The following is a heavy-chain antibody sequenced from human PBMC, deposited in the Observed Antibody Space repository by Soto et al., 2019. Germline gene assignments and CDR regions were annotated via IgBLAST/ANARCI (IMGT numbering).Heavy chain of an antibody. CDR2: IHSSGST. CDR1: GGSISSGDNY. CDR3: ARGTYFDSAWGTYRVGSSGCFGY. J-gene: IGHJ4*02. D-gene: IGHD3-16*02. V-gene: IGHV4-30-4*01. Sequence: QVQLQESGPGLVKPSQTLSLTCSISGGSISSGDNYWSWIRQPPGKGLEWIGYIHSSGSTFYNPSLKSRVTISIDTSKNQFSLKLSSVTAADTAVYSCARGTYFDSAWGTYRVGSSGCFGYWDQGTLVSVSS.